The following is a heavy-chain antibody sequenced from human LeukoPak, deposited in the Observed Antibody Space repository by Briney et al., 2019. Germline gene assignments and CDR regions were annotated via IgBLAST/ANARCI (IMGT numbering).Heavy chain of an antibody. J-gene: IGHJ4*02. D-gene: IGHD3-10*01. CDR2: INWSGGST. CDR1: GFAFGEHG. Sequence: GGSLRLSCTASGFAFGEHGMSWVRQVPGKGLEWVSGINWSGGSTGYADPLRGRFTTSRDNAKNSLYLQMDSLRAEDTALYYCARAPIISPFYFDYWGQGTLVTVSS. V-gene: IGHV3-20*04. CDR3: ARAPIISPFYFDY.